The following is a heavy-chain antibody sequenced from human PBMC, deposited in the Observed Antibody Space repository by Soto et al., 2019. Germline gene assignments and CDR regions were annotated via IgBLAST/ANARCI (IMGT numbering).Heavy chain of an antibody. D-gene: IGHD1-1*01. V-gene: IGHV1-69*06. Sequence: SVKVACKASGGTFSSYAISWVRRAPGQGLEWMGGIIPIFGTANYAQKFQGRVTITADKSTSTAYMELSSLRSEDTAVYYCARDQGDPRTGYYYYYGMDVWGQGTTATVSS. CDR3: ARDQGDPRTGYYYYYGMDV. CDR2: IIPIFGTA. J-gene: IGHJ6*02. CDR1: GGTFSSYA.